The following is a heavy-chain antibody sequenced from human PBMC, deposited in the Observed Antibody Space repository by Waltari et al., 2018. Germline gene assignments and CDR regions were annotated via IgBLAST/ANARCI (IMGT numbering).Heavy chain of an antibody. D-gene: IGHD3-16*01. J-gene: IGHJ3*01. CDR1: GGSITTNRHY. CDR2: ISYRGAT. V-gene: IGHV4-39*01. CDR3: ATYVGASIGTAAFDV. Sequence: QLHLQESGPGLVQPSETLSLTCSVSGGSITTNRHYWGWIRQPPGKGLEWTATISYRGATYTSPSLKSRITISADTFKTQFSLKLSSVTAADTAVYYCATYVGASIGTAAFDVWGRGTMVTVSS.